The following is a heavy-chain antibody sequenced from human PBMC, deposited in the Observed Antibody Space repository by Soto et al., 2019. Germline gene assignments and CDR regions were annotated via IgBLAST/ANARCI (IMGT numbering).Heavy chain of an antibody. CDR3: ARGDYGDYWYYYGMDV. Sequence: SETLSLTYAVYGGSFRGYYWSWIRQPPGKGLAWIGEINHSGSTNYNPSLKSRVTISLDTSKNQFPLKLSSVTAADAAVYYCARGDYGDYWYYYGMDVWGQGTTVT. V-gene: IGHV4-34*01. D-gene: IGHD4-17*01. J-gene: IGHJ6*02. CDR1: GGSFRGYY. CDR2: INHSGST.